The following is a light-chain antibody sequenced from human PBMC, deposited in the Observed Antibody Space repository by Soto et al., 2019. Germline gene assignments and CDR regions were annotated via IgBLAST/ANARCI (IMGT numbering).Light chain of an antibody. V-gene: IGKV1-33*01. J-gene: IGKJ4*01. Sequence: DIQMTQSPSSLSASVGDRVTITCQASQDISNYLNWYQQKPGKAPKLLIYDASNLETGVPSRFSGSGSGTDFTFTISSLQAEDIATYYCQQYDHLLTFGGGTKVEIK. CDR3: QQYDHLLT. CDR1: QDISNY. CDR2: DAS.